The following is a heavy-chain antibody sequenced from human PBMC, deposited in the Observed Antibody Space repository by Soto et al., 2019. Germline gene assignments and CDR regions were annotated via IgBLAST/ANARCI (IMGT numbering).Heavy chain of an antibody. CDR3: AQKGYVGNLGLDV. V-gene: IGHV1-18*01. J-gene: IGHJ6*02. D-gene: IGHD5-12*01. CDR2: ISISKGKT. CDR1: GYTFRNYD. Sequence: QVQLVQSGAEVKRPGASVKVSCKASGYTFRNYDVAWVRRAPGHGLEWMGWISISKGKTYYQESLQRRGTMTMDTGTTTAYMEVRTLRSDATAVYYFAQKGYVGNLGLDVWGQGTTVTGSS.